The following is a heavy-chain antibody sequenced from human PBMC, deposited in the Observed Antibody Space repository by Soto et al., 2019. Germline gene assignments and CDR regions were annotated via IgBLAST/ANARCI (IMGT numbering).Heavy chain of an antibody. V-gene: IGHV5-10-1*01. CDR1: GYSFTSYW. Sequence: ESLKISCKGSGYSFTSYWISWVRQMPGKGLEWMGRIDPSDSYTNYSPSFQGHVTISADKSISTAYLQWSSLKASDTAMYYCARHPRSGWGGENYYYGMDVWGQGTTVTVSS. CDR2: IDPSDSYT. D-gene: IGHD6-19*01. CDR3: ARHPRSGWGGENYYYGMDV. J-gene: IGHJ6*02.